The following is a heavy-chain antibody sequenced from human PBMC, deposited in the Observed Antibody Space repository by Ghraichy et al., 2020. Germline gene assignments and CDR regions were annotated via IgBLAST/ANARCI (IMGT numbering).Heavy chain of an antibody. CDR3: ARGMYYYDSSGTPIDY. D-gene: IGHD3-22*01. CDR1: GFTVSSNY. J-gene: IGHJ4*02. Sequence: GGSLRLSCAASGFTVSSNYMSWVRQAPGKGLEWVSVIYSGGSTYYADSVKGRFTISRDNSKNTLYLQMNSLRAEDTAVYYCARGMYYYDSSGTPIDYWGQGTLVTVSS. CDR2: IYSGGST. V-gene: IGHV3-66*01.